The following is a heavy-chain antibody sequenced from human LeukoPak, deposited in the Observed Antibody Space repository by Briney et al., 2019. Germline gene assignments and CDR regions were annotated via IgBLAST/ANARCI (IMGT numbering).Heavy chain of an antibody. Sequence: GESLKISCKGSGYSFTSYWIGWVRQMPGKGLEWMGIIYPGDSDTRYSPSFQGQVTISADKSISTAYLQWSSLKASDTAMYYCARLNRLWFGELFEPYYMDVWGKGTTVTISS. J-gene: IGHJ6*03. CDR3: ARLNRLWFGELFEPYYMDV. V-gene: IGHV5-51*01. D-gene: IGHD3-10*01. CDR2: IYPGDSDT. CDR1: GYSFTSYW.